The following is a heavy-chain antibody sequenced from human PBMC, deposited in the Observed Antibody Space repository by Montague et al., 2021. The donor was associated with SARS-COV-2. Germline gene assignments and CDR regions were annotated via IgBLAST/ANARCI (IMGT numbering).Heavy chain of an antibody. Sequence: SLRLSCAASGFTFEDYGMSRVRQGPGKGLEWVSVIKRKGDSTGYADSVKGRFTISRDNAKNLLYLQMNSLRVEDTALYFCVRGAAAGPLDFWGQGTLVTVSS. CDR3: VRGAAAGPLDF. CDR2: IKRKGDST. D-gene: IGHD6-13*01. J-gene: IGHJ4*02. V-gene: IGHV3-20*04. CDR1: GFTFEDYG.